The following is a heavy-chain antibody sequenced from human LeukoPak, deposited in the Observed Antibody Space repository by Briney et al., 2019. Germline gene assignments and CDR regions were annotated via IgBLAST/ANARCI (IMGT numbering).Heavy chain of an antibody. CDR3: ARAIPHGSSWPHDAFDI. D-gene: IGHD6-13*01. Sequence: GASVKVSCKASGYTFTGYYMHWVRQAPGQGLEWMGWINPNSGGTNYAQKFQGRVTMTRDTSISTAYMELSRLRSDDTAVYYCARAIPHGSSWPHDAFDIWGQGTMVTVSS. CDR2: INPNSGGT. J-gene: IGHJ3*02. V-gene: IGHV1-2*02. CDR1: GYTFTGYY.